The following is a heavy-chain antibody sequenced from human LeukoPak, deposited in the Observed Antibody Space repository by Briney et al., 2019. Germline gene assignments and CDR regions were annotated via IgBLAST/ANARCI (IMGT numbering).Heavy chain of an antibody. J-gene: IGHJ3*01. CDR2: MYYGGTT. D-gene: IGHD2-15*01. CDR3: ATDERINSFDF. CDR1: GGSISSRSNY. Sequence: SETLSLTCAVSGGSISSRSNYWVWIRQPPGKGLEWIGSMYYGGTTHYNPSLKSRVTISVDTSKNQFSLKLTSATAADTAIYYCATDERINSFDFWGQGTMATVSS. V-gene: IGHV4-39*02.